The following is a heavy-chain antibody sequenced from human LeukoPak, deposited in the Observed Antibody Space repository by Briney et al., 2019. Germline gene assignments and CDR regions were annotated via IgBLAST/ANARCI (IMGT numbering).Heavy chain of an antibody. CDR1: GGSISSGSYY. Sequence: KASETLSLTCTVSGGSISSGSYYWSWIRQPAGKGLEWIGRIYTSGSTNYNPSLKSRVTISVDTSKNQFSLKLSSVTAADTAVYYCASTNIVLMVYALNNDAFDIWGQGTMVTVSS. CDR3: ASTNIVLMVYALNNDAFDI. J-gene: IGHJ3*02. V-gene: IGHV4-61*02. D-gene: IGHD2-8*01. CDR2: IYTSGST.